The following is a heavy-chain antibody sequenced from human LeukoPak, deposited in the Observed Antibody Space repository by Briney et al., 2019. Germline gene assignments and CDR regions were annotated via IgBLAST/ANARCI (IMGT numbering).Heavy chain of an antibody. CDR3: ARRAGAYSHPYDY. Sequence: GGSLRLSCAASGFMFSSYWMSWVRQAPGKGLEWVADIKEDGSEKSYVDSVKGRFTISRDNSKNTLYLQMNSLRAEDTAVYYCARRAGAYSHPYDYRGQGTLVTVSS. CDR2: IKEDGSEK. CDR1: GFMFSSYW. V-gene: IGHV3-7*03. D-gene: IGHD4/OR15-4a*01. J-gene: IGHJ4*02.